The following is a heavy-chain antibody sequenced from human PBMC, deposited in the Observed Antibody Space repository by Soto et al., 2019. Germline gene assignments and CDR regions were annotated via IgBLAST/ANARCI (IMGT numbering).Heavy chain of an antibody. Sequence: QVQLVESGGGVVQPGRSPRLSCAASGLTFSAAGMHWVRQAPGKGLEWVAFIANDGRSESYADSVKGRFTISRDNSQNRLYLQMNGLRAEDTAVYYCAKDKGRTAIDYWGQGTLVSVSS. CDR2: IANDGRSE. V-gene: IGHV3-30*18. CDR3: AKDKGRTAIDY. CDR1: GLTFSAAG. J-gene: IGHJ4*02.